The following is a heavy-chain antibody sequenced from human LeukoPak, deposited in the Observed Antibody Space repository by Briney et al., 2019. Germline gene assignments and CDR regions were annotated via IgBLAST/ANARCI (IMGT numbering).Heavy chain of an antibody. Sequence: TSETLSLTCTVSGGSISTYYWSWIRQPPGKGLEWIGYIYYSGSTNHNPSLKSRVTISVDTSKNQFSLRLSSVTAADTAVYYCARGYGSSWYYFDYWGQGTLVTVS. CDR1: GGSISTYY. CDR2: IYYSGST. V-gene: IGHV4-59*01. J-gene: IGHJ4*02. D-gene: IGHD6-13*01. CDR3: ARGYGSSWYYFDY.